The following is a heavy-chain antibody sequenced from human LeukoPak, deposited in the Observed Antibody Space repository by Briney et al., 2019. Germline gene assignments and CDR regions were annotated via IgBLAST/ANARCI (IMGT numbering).Heavy chain of an antibody. CDR3: ARGGGYSERFDY. D-gene: IGHD1-26*01. CDR1: AFTFSDSW. J-gene: IGHJ4*02. V-gene: IGHV3-7*01. Sequence: PGWSLRLSCAASAFTFSDSWMTWVRQAPGKGLEWVTTVKFDGTEKQYVASVRGRFTISRANAENSMFLRMESLSPEDTAVYYCARGGGYSERFDYWGQGTLVTVSS. CDR2: VKFDGTEK.